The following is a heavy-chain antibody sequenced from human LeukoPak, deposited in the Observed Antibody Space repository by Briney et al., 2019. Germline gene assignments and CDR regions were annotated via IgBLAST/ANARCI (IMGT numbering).Heavy chain of an antibody. CDR3: ARETLGVTAFEI. CDR1: GFTFNNSG. V-gene: IGHV3-23*01. Sequence: GGTLRLSCAASGFTFNNSGMSWVRQAPGKGLEWVSTITGSGFTTYYADSVKGRFTISRDNSKNTLYLQMNSLSAEDTAVYYCARETLGVTAFEIWGQGTMVTVSS. J-gene: IGHJ3*02. CDR2: ITGSGFTT. D-gene: IGHD2-21*02.